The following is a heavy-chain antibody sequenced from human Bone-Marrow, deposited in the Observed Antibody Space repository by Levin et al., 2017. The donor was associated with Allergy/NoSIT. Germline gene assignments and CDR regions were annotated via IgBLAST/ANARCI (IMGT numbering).Heavy chain of an antibody. Sequence: SCAASGFTFSRYAMHWVRQAPGKGLEWVALISYNGRNEYYPDSVKGRFTISRDNSKSTLYLQMNSLRAEDTAVYYCVRDLLWFGEIDPNYHFDYWGQGTLVSVSS. CDR1: GFTFSRYA. D-gene: IGHD3-10*01. J-gene: IGHJ4*02. CDR3: VRDLLWFGEIDPNYHFDY. CDR2: ISYNGRNE. V-gene: IGHV3-30*04.